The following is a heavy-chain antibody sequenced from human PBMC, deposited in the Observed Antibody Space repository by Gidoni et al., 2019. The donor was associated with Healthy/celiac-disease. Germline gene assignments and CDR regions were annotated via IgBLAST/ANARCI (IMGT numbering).Heavy chain of an antibody. CDR3: TTDLVLLWFGELLYDY. CDR1: GFPFSNAW. CDR2: IKSKTDGGTT. V-gene: IGHV3-15*01. D-gene: IGHD3-10*01. J-gene: IGHJ4*02. Sequence: EVQLVESGGGLVKPGGSLRLSCAASGFPFSNAWMSWVRQAPGMGLEWVGRIKSKTDGGTTDYAAPVKGRFTISRDDSKNTLYLQMNSLKTEDTAVYYCTTDLVLLWFGELLYDYWGQGTLVTVSS.